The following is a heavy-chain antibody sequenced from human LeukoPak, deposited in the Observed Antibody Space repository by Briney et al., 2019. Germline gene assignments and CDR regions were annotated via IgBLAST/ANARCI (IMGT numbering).Heavy chain of an antibody. CDR1: GGSISSSSYY. CDR3: ARHILRFLEWLFPPDAFDI. V-gene: IGHV4-39*01. Sequence: SETLSLTCTVSGGSISSSSYYWGWIRQPPGKGLEWIGSIYYSGSTYYNPSLKRRVTISVDTSKNQFSLKLSSVTAADTAVYYCARHILRFLEWLFPPDAFDIWGQGTMVTVSS. CDR2: IYYSGST. D-gene: IGHD3-3*01. J-gene: IGHJ3*02.